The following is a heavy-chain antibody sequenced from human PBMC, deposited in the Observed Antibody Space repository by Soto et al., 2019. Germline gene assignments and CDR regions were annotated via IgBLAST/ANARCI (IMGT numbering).Heavy chain of an antibody. CDR1: GFTFSSYS. CDR2: ISSSSSYI. CDR3: ARPVPSWGSG. J-gene: IGHJ4*02. V-gene: IGHV3-21*01. D-gene: IGHD3-10*01. Sequence: EVQLVESGGGLVKPGGSLRLSCAASGFTFSSYSMNWVRQAPGKGLEWVSSISSSSSYIYYADSVKGRFTISRDNAKNSLDLQMNSLRAEDTAVYYCARPVPSWGSGWGQGTLVTVSS.